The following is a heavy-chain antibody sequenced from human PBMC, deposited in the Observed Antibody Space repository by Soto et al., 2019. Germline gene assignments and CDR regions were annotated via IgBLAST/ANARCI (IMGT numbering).Heavy chain of an antibody. CDR1: GFTFSSHW. V-gene: IGHV3-74*01. CDR3: AREIIAVSGTIRWFDP. Sequence: GSLRLSCAASGFTFSSHWMHWVRQAPGKGPVWVSRINGDGTSTSYADSVKGRFTISRDNAKNTLYLQMNSLRAEDTAVYYCAREIIAVSGTIRWFDPWGQGTLVTVSS. J-gene: IGHJ5*02. CDR2: INGDGTST. D-gene: IGHD6-13*01.